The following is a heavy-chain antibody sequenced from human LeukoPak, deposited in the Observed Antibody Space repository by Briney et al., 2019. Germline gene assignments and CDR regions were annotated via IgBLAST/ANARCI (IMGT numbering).Heavy chain of an antibody. D-gene: IGHD3-3*02. CDR3: ARVNTIFGVDIVSLGAEFEF. Sequence: GGSLRLSCGASGFTFSTYAMHWVRQAPGKGLECVSVISYDGTKKDYADSVKGRFTISRDNSNDTLYLQMNSLRPGDTALYYCARVNTIFGVDIVSLGAEFEFWGQGTLVTVSS. V-gene: IGHV3-30*03. CDR1: GFTFSTYA. J-gene: IGHJ4*02. CDR2: ISYDGTKK.